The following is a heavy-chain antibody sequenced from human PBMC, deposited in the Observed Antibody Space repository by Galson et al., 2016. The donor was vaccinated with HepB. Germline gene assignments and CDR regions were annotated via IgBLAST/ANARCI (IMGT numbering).Heavy chain of an antibody. Sequence: SETLSLTCAVSGVSISSDKWWTWVRQPPGKGLEWIGEIYSGSTNYNPSLKSRVTISIDRSQNHFSLNLNSVTAADTAVYYCARVRVGCSDTSCYIEDWGQGTLVTVSS. CDR3: ARVRVGCSDTSCYIED. V-gene: IGHV4-4*02. CDR2: IYSGST. J-gene: IGHJ4*02. CDR1: GVSISSDKW. D-gene: IGHD2-2*01.